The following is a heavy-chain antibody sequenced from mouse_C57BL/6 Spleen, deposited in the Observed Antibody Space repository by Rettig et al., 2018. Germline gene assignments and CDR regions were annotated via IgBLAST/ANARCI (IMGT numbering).Heavy chain of an antibody. J-gene: IGHJ3*01. CDR3: ARGGLRVSWFAY. D-gene: IGHD2-4*01. Sequence: SGFTFSDYGMHWVRQAPEKGLEWVAYISSGSSTIYYADTVKGRFTISRDNAKNTLFLQMTSLRSEDTAMYYCARGGLRVSWFAYWGQGTLVTVSA. CDR1: GFTFSDYG. V-gene: IGHV5-17*01. CDR2: ISSGSSTI.